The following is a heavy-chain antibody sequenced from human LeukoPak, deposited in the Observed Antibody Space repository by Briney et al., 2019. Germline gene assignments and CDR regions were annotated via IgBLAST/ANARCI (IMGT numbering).Heavy chain of an antibody. CDR1: GGSIISYY. CDR3: ACASPDYYDSSGPNFDY. D-gene: IGHD3-22*01. V-gene: IGHV4-59*01. J-gene: IGHJ4*02. CDR2: IYYSGST. Sequence: SETLSLTCTVSGGSIISYYWSWIRQPPGKGLEWIGYIYYSGSTNYNPSLKSRVTISVDTSKNQFSLKLSSVTAADTAVYYCACASPDYYDSSGPNFDYWGQGTLVTVSS.